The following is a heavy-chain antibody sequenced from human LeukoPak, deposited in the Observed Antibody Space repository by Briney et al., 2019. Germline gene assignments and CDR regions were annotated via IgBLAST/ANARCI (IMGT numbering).Heavy chain of an antibody. V-gene: IGHV1-69*10. J-gene: IGHJ4*02. CDR3: ARAEAITIFLDLGH. CDR1: GGTFSNYG. D-gene: IGHD3-3*01. CDR2: IIPMFGIA. Sequence: SVKVSCKASGGTFSNYGISWVRQAPGQGPEWMGGIIPMFGIADYAQKFQGRVTITADKSTSTAYMELSSLRSEDTAVYYCARAEAITIFLDLGHWGQGILVTVSS.